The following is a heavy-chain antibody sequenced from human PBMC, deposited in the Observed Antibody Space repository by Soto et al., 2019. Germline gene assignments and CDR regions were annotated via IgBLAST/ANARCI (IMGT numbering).Heavy chain of an antibody. CDR2: IYYSGST. V-gene: IGHV4-39*01. Sequence: SETLSLTCTVSGGSISSSSYYWGWIRQPPGKGLEWIGSIYYSGSTYHNPSLKSRVTISVDTSKNQFSLKLSSVTAADTAVYYCARHAIQGYCSGGSCYFASNWFDPWGQGTLVTVSS. J-gene: IGHJ5*02. CDR3: ARHAIQGYCSGGSCYFASNWFDP. D-gene: IGHD2-15*01. CDR1: GGSISSSSYY.